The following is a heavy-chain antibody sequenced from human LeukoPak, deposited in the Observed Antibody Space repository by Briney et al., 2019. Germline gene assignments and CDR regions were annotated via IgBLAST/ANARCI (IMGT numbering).Heavy chain of an antibody. CDR2: ISSSSSYI. D-gene: IGHD3-22*01. V-gene: IGHV3-21*04. CDR3: ASLANYYDSPDI. Sequence: GGSLRLSCAASGFTFSSYSMNWVRQAPGKGLEWVSSISSSSSYIYYADSVKGRFTISRDNSKNTLYLQMNSLRAEDTAVYYCASLANYYDSPDIWGQGTMVTVSS. J-gene: IGHJ3*02. CDR1: GFTFSSYS.